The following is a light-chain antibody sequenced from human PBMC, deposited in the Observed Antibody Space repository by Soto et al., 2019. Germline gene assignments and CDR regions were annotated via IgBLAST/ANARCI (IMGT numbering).Light chain of an antibody. CDR3: AVWDDSLDGRV. CDR1: SFNIGGNT. V-gene: IGLV1-44*01. Sequence: QSVLTQPPSTSGTPGQRVTISCSGSSFNIGGNTVNWYQQLPGTAPKLLIYSNNQRPSGVSDRFSGSKSGTSASLVISGLQSEDEADYYCAVWDDSLDGRVFGGGTKVTVL. J-gene: IGLJ3*02. CDR2: SNN.